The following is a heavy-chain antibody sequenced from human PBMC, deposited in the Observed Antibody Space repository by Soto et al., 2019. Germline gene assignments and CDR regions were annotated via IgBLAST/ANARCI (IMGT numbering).Heavy chain of an antibody. D-gene: IGHD3-9*01. CDR3: ARVGYYDILTGSLNAFDI. CDR1: GYTFTSYA. V-gene: IGHV1-3*01. J-gene: IGHJ3*02. CDR2: INAGNGNT. Sequence: ASVKVACKASGYTFTSYAMHWVRQAPGQRFEWMGWINAGNGNTKYSQKFQGRVTITRDTSASTAYMELSSLRSEDTAVYYCARVGYYDILTGSLNAFDIWGQGTMFTVSS.